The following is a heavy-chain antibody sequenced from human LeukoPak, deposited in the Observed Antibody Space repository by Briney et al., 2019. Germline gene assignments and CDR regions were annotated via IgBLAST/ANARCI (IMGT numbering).Heavy chain of an antibody. J-gene: IGHJ4*02. CDR2: ISYDGSNK. CDR3: AKEFTGGWPFDS. Sequence: GGSLRLSCTASGFTFSSYAMHWVRQAPGKGLEWVAVISYDGSNKYYADSVKGRFTISRDNSKNTLYLQMNRLRVEDTAIYYCAKEFTGGWPFDSWGQGTLGTVSS. V-gene: IGHV3-30-3*01. CDR1: GFTFSSYA. D-gene: IGHD2-8*02.